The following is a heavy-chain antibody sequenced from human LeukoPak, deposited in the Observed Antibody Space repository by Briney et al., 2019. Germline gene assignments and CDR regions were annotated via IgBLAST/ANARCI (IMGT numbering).Heavy chain of an antibody. Sequence: KTSETLSLTCAVYGGSLNGYYWSWIRQPPGMRLEWIGEIDHSGSTQYNPSLKSRVTISLDTSKKQFSLKLTSLSAADTAFYYCARYGMAAEGIWWFDPWGPGNPGHRLL. CDR3: ARYGMAAEGIWWFDP. CDR1: GGSLNGYY. J-gene: IGHJ5*02. D-gene: IGHD6-13*01. V-gene: IGHV4-34*01. CDR2: IDHSGST.